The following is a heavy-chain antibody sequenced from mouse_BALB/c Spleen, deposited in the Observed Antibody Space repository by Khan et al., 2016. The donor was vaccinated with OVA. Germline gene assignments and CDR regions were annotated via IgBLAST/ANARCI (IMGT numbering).Heavy chain of an antibody. V-gene: IGHV1-20*02. CDR2: INPHIGET. CDR1: GYSFTGYF. D-gene: IGHD1-1*01. J-gene: IGHJ2*01. CDR3: ARKNGSDFDD. Sequence: EVQLQQSGPELVKPGASVKISCKASGYSFTGYFMTWVMQSHGKRLEWIGRINPHIGETFYNQKFTDKATLTVDESSTTAHMEIRSLASEDSVVYYCARKNGSDFDDCGQGTTLTVSS.